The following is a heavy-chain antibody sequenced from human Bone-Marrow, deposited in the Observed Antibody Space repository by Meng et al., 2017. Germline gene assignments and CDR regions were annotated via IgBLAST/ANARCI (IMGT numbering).Heavy chain of an antibody. CDR3: ARDIMDCSGGSCYSGLGGY. J-gene: IGHJ4*02. Sequence: ASVKVSCKASGYTFTSYYMHWVRQAPGQGLEWMGIINPSGGSTSYAQKFQGRVTMTRDTSTSTVYMELISLRSEDTAVYYCARDIMDCSGGSCYSGLGGYWGQGTLVTVSS. CDR1: GYTFTSYY. V-gene: IGHV1-46*01. CDR2: INPSGGST. D-gene: IGHD2-15*01.